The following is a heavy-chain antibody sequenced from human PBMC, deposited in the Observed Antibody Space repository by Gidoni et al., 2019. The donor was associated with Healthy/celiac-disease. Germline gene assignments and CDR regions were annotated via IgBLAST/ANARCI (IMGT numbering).Heavy chain of an antibody. D-gene: IGHD1-26*01. CDR2: IYHSGST. CDR1: GYSISSGYY. CDR3: ARGGEWELPHFDY. Sequence: QVQLQESGPGLVTPSETLSLTCAVSGYSISSGYYWGWRRQHPGKGLEWIGSIYHSGSTYYNPSLKSRVTISVDTSKNQFSLKLSSVTAADTAVYYCARGGEWELPHFDYWGQGTLVTVSS. V-gene: IGHV4-38-2*01. J-gene: IGHJ4*02.